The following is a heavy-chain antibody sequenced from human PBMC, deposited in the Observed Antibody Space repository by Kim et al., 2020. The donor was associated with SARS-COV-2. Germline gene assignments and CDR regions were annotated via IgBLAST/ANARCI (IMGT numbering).Heavy chain of an antibody. V-gene: IGHV3-53*04. Sequence: DSVKGRFTISRHNSKNTLYRQMNSRRAEDTAVYYCARYCSGGSCYRSFDYWGQGTLVTVSS. D-gene: IGHD2-15*01. J-gene: IGHJ4*02. CDR3: ARYCSGGSCYRSFDY.